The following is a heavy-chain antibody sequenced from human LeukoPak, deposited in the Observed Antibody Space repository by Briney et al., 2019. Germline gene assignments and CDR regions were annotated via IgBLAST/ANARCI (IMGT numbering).Heavy chain of an antibody. D-gene: IGHD3-10*01. J-gene: IGHJ5*02. Sequence: PGGSLRLSCAASGFTFSSYAMSWVRQAPGKGLEWVSHISGNGGGAYYADSVKGRFTISRDNSKNTLSLQMNSLRGEDTAVYYCAKVLGGGSAKWFDPWGQGTLVTVSS. CDR3: AKVLGGGSAKWFDP. CDR2: ISGNGGGA. CDR1: GFTFSSYA. V-gene: IGHV3-23*01.